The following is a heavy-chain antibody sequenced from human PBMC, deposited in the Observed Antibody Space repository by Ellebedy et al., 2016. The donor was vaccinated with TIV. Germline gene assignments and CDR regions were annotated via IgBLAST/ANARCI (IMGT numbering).Heavy chain of an antibody. V-gene: IGHV3-48*04. CDR1: GFTFSSLA. CDR2: ISSSSDRI. CDR3: ATHSSYEPY. J-gene: IGHJ4*02. D-gene: IGHD5-18*01. Sequence: GGSLRLSXAASGFTFSSLAMKWVRQTPGKGLEWVSYISSSSDRIENADSVKGRFTISRDNVKNSLYLQMNSLRVEDTAVYYCATHSSYEPYWGQGILVTVSS.